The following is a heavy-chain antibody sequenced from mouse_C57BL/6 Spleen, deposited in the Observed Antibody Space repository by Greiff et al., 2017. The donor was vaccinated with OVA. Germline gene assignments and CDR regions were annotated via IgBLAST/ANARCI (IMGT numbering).Heavy chain of an antibody. CDR2: ISDGGSYT. V-gene: IGHV5-4*01. Sequence: EVQLVESGGGLVKPGGSLKLSCAASGFTFSSYAMSWVRQTPEKRLEWVATISDGGSYTYYPDNVKGRFTISRDNAKNNLYLQMSHLKSEDTAMYYCARINYYGSSYGYAMDYWGQGTSVTVSS. CDR1: GFTFSSYA. CDR3: ARINYYGSSYGYAMDY. J-gene: IGHJ4*01. D-gene: IGHD1-1*01.